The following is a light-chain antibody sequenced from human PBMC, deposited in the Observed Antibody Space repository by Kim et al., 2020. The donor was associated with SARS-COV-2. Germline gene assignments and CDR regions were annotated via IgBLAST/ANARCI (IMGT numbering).Light chain of an antibody. CDR1: HNIAIS. V-gene: IGKV3-11*01. J-gene: IGKJ4*01. CDR2: DAA. Sequence: PGESPTLSCRAGHNIAISLAWYQQTPGQSPRLRIYDAAVRAAGIPDRFSGSGSGTDFTLTIGSLAPEDFAIYYCQQRGSWPPALTFGGGTKVDIK. CDR3: QQRGSWPPALT.